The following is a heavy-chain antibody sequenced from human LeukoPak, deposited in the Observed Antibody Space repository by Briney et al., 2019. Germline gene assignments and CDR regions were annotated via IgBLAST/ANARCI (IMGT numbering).Heavy chain of an antibody. V-gene: IGHV1-2*02. CDR1: GYTFAGYY. D-gene: IGHD3-10*01. Sequence: ASVKVSCKASGYTFAGYYIHWVRQAPGQGLEWMGWINPNSGGTNYAQKFQGRVTMTRDTSISAAYMYLSSLTSDDTAVYYCARDPLFGARAAPHAFDIWGQGTMVTVSS. J-gene: IGHJ3*02. CDR2: INPNSGGT. CDR3: ARDPLFGARAAPHAFDI.